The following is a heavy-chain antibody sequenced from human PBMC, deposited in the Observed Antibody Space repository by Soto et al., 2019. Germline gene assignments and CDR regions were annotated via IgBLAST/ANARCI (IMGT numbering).Heavy chain of an antibody. V-gene: IGHV1-18*04. CDR3: ARDRLVSSGWYILGDYNWFDP. CDR1: GYIFTNDG. Sequence: ASVQVSCTPSGYIFTNDGIIWVRQAPGPGLDWMGWISAYNGNTDYAQKLQGRVTMATDTSTSTAYMELRSLRSDDTAVYYCARDRLVSSGWYILGDYNWFDPWGQGSQVTFSS. CDR2: ISAYNGNT. D-gene: IGHD6-19*01. J-gene: IGHJ5*02.